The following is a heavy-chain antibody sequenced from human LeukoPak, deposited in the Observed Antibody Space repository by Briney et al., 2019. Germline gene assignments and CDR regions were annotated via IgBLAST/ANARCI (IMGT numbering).Heavy chain of an antibody. V-gene: IGHV3-15*07. D-gene: IGHD3-10*01. CDR1: GFSFSNAW. J-gene: IGHJ5*02. CDR3: ADYYASGSYPP. Sequence: GGSLRLSCAASGFSFSNAWMNWVRQAPGKGLEWVGRIPSKTSGGTTDYATPVKGRFTISRDDSKNMLYLHMNSLQIEDTAVYYCADYYASGSYPPWGQGTLVTVSS. CDR2: IPSKTSGGTT.